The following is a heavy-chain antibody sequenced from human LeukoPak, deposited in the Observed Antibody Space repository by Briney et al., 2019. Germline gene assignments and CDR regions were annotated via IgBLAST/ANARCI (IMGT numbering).Heavy chain of an antibody. J-gene: IGHJ4*02. Sequence: TGGSLRLSCTASGLTFSTSGFNWVRQAPGKGLEWVASIGPTGSDRYHADSIKGRFTISRDNADNFLYLQMNSLRAEDTAVYYCATETNGRHYDYWGQGTLLAVSS. V-gene: IGHV3-21*06. CDR1: GLTFSTSG. CDR3: ATETNGRHYDY. D-gene: IGHD1-14*01. CDR2: IGPTGSDR.